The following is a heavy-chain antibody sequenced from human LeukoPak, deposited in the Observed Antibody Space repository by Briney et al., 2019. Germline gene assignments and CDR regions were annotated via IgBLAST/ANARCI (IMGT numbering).Heavy chain of an antibody. CDR2: IIPIIGTA. Sequence: PVKVSCNASGGTFSNYVLSWVRQAPGQGLEWMGGIIPIIGTANYAQKFQGRVTITVDESTSTAYLEVSTLRSEDTALYYCATSSDAMTSTTFDIWGQGTMVSVSS. V-gene: IGHV1-69*01. CDR1: GGTFSNYV. CDR3: ATSSDAMTSTTFDI. J-gene: IGHJ3*02. D-gene: IGHD2-2*01.